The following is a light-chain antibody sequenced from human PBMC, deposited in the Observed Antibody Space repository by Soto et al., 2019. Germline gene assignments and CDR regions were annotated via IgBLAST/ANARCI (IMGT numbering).Light chain of an antibody. J-gene: IGLJ1*01. Sequence: QSVLTQPASVSGSPGQSITISCTVTSSDVGGYNYVSWYQQRPGKAPKLMIYEVSNRPSGVSNRFSGSKSGNTASLTISGLQAEDEADYYCSSYTSSSLYVFGTGTKVTVL. V-gene: IGLV2-14*01. CDR2: EVS. CDR1: SSDVGGYNY. CDR3: SSYTSSSLYV.